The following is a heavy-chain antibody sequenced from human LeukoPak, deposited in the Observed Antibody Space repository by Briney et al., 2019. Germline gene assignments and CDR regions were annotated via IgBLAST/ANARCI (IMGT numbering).Heavy chain of an antibody. CDR1: GGSISSGSHY. D-gene: IGHD2-2*01. CDR2: VYSSGST. Sequence: PSETLSLTCTVSGGSISSGSHYWTRIRQPAGTGLEYIGRVYSSGSTDSNPSLRSRLTMSVDTSKNQFSLKLSSVTAADTAVYYCARRRRYCSSTSCQSSWFDPWGQGTLVTVSS. V-gene: IGHV4-61*02. J-gene: IGHJ5*02. CDR3: ARRRRYCSSTSCQSSWFDP.